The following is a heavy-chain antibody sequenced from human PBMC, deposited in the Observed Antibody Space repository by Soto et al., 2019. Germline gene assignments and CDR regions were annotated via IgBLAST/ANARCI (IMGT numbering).Heavy chain of an antibody. D-gene: IGHD3-16*01. Sequence: QVQLVESGGGVVQPGTSLRVSCVGSGFTFRSYVIHWVRQAPGKGLEWVALTSYDGSGKYYGDSVRGRFTISRDNSRNTVDLQMDSLRLEDTALYYCARRGTTGGLDVWGQGTLVSVSS. V-gene: IGHV3-30*19. J-gene: IGHJ1*01. CDR3: ARRGTTGGLDV. CDR1: GFTFRSYV. CDR2: TSYDGSGK.